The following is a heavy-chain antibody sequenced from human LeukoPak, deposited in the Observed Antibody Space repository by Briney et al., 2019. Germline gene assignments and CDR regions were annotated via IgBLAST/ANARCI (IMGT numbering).Heavy chain of an antibody. J-gene: IGHJ6*02. CDR1: GFTVSSNY. D-gene: IGHD3-16*01. V-gene: IGHV4-34*01. Sequence: PGGSLRLSCAASGFTVSSNYMSWIRQPPGKGLEWIGEINHSGSTNYNPSLKSRVTISVDTSKNQFSLKLSSVTAADTAVYYCARDLRSLHKGGGYYYGMDVWGQGTTVTVSS. CDR2: INHSGST. CDR3: ARDLRSLHKGGGYYYGMDV.